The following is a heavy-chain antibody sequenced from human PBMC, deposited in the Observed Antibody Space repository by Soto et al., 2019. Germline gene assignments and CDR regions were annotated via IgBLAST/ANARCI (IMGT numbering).Heavy chain of an antibody. CDR2: ISGSGGST. CDR1: GFTFSSYA. CDR3: AKALVAAIAYFDY. V-gene: IGHV3-23*01. J-gene: IGHJ4*02. D-gene: IGHD2-15*01. Sequence: EVQLLESGGGLVQPGGSLRLSCAASGFTFSSYAMSWVRQAPGKGLEWVSAISGSGGSTYYADSVKGRFTISRDNSRNTLYLQMNSLRAEDTAVYYCAKALVAAIAYFDYWGQGTLVTVSS.